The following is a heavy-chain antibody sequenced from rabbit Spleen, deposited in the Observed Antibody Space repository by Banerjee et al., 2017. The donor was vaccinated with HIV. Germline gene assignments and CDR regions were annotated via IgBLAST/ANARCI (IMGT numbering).Heavy chain of an antibody. CDR1: GVSFSGDSY. J-gene: IGHJ4*01. Sequence: QSLEESGGDLVKPGASLTLTCIASGVSFSGDSYMCWVRQAPGRGLEWIACIDSGSSGFTYFASWAKGRFTISKTSSTTVTLEMTSLTAADTATYFCARGIGYTLSVYFNLWGPGTLVTVS. CDR2: IDSGSSGFT. V-gene: IGHV1S40*01. CDR3: ARGIGYTLSVYFNL. D-gene: IGHD7-1*01.